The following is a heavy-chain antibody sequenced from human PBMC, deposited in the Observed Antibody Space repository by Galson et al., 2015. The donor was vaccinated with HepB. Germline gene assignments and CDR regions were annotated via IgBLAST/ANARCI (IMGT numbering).Heavy chain of an antibody. Sequence: SLRLSCAASGFTFSSYAMHWVRQAPGKGLEWVAVISYDGSNKYYADSVKGRFTISRDSSKNTLYLHMNSLRAEDTAVYYCARDKKRLAVAGTWFDYWGQGTLVTVSS. D-gene: IGHD6-19*01. V-gene: IGHV3-30-3*01. J-gene: IGHJ4*02. CDR1: GFTFSSYA. CDR2: ISYDGSNK. CDR3: ARDKKRLAVAGTWFDY.